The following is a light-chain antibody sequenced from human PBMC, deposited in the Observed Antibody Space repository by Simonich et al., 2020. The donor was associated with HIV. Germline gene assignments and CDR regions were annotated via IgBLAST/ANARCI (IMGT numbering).Light chain of an antibody. J-gene: IGKJ4*01. CDR2: KTS. CDR1: QSMSSW. CDR3: QQSYSSPT. Sequence: DIQMTQSPSTLSASVGDRVIITCRASQSMSSWLAWYQQKPGKAPKLLIYKTSTLERGVPSRFSGSGSGTEFTLTISSLQPEDFATYYCQQSYSSPTFGGGTKVEIK. V-gene: IGKV1-5*03.